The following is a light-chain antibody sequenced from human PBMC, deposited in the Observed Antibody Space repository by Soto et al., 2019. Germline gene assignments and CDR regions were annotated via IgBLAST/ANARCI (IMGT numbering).Light chain of an antibody. CDR3: QQFGTSSLVT. Sequence: EIVLTQSPGTLSLSPGERATLSCRASQSVSSSNLAWYQQKPGQAPRLLISGVSSRATGIPDRFSGSGSGTDFSLTISRVEPEDFAVYYCQQFGTSSLVTFGPGTKVDI. CDR1: QSVSSSN. V-gene: IGKV3-20*01. CDR2: GVS. J-gene: IGKJ3*01.